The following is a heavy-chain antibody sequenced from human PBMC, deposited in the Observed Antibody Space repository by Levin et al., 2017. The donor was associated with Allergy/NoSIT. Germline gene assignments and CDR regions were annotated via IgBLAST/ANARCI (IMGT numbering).Heavy chain of an antibody. CDR1: GGSISSGGYS. J-gene: IGHJ4*02. Sequence: LSLTCAVSGGSISSGGYSWSWIRQPPGKGLEWIGYIYHSGSTYYNPSLKSRVTISVDRSKNQFSLKLSSVTAADTAVYYCARGARLTGYADPFDYWGQGTLVTVSS. CDR3: ARGARLTGYADPFDY. V-gene: IGHV4-30-2*01. CDR2: IYHSGST. D-gene: IGHD3-9*01.